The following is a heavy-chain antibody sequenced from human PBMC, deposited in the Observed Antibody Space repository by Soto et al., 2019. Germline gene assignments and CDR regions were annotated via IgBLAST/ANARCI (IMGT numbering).Heavy chain of an antibody. CDR1: GNSLTNYA. Sequence: QVQLVQSGAEVKRPGASVKDSCKASGNSLTNYAIHWVRQAPGHSLEWMGRINTGDGYTKSSQNFQGRVTFTRDTSASTADMEVISLRSEDTAVYYCAGYQSVSYLGNWGQGTPVTVSS. CDR3: AGYQSVSYLGN. J-gene: IGHJ4*02. CDR2: INTGDGYT. D-gene: IGHD3-10*01. V-gene: IGHV1-3*04.